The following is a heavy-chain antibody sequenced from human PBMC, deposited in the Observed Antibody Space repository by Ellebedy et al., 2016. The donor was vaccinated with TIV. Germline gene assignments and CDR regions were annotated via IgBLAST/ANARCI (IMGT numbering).Heavy chain of an antibody. V-gene: IGHV4-39*07. CDR3: ARNISAAGADY. Sequence: SETLSLTCSVSGGSISSGSYYWGWIRQSPGTGLEWIGNIYSNGCTYYNPSLESRVTISADTSKKQISLRVTSVSAADTAVYYCARNISAAGADYWGPGTLVTVSS. J-gene: IGHJ4*02. CDR2: IYSNGCT. CDR1: GGSISSGSYY. D-gene: IGHD6-13*01.